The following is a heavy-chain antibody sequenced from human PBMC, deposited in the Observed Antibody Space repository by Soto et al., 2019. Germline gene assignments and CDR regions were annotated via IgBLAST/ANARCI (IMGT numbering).Heavy chain of an antibody. CDR3: ARGQSLDF. CDR1: GYTFGNFW. Sequence: EVQLVESGGGLVQPWGSLRLSCATSGYTFGNFWMSWVRRAPGKGLEWVATIRQEGAEKHYVDSVKGRFTISRDNAKSSLSLEMSSLRDEDTAVYFCARGQSLDFWGQGTMVTVSA. V-gene: IGHV3-7*03. CDR2: IRQEGAEK. J-gene: IGHJ3*01.